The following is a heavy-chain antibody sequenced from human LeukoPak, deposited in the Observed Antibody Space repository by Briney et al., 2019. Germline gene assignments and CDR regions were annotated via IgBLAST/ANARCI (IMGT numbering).Heavy chain of an antibody. J-gene: IGHJ4*02. CDR1: GYPFIDYW. Sequence: GESLQISCEGSGYPFIDYWIGWVRQLPGKGLEWMGIIYPGDSDTRYSPSFQGQVTISADKSIRSAYLQWSSLKASDTAIYFCARSDNGVYSYWGQGTLVTVSS. CDR3: ARSDNGVYSY. D-gene: IGHD2-8*01. V-gene: IGHV5-51*01. CDR2: IYPGDSDT.